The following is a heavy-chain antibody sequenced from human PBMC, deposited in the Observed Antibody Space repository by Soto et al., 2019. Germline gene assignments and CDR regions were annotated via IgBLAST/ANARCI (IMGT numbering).Heavy chain of an antibody. CDR1: GGTFSSYT. J-gene: IGHJ4*02. CDR2: IIPILGIA. D-gene: IGHD3-16*01. CDR3: AGMITFGGVMRSNDY. V-gene: IGHV1-69*02. Sequence: QVQLVQSGAEVKKPGSSVKVSCKASGGTFSSYTISWVRQAPGQGLEWMGRIIPILGIANYAQKFQGRVTITADKSTSTAYMELSSLRSEDTAVYYCAGMITFGGVMRSNDYWGQGTLVTVSS.